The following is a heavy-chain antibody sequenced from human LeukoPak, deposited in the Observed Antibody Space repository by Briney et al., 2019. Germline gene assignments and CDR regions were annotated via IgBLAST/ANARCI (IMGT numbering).Heavy chain of an antibody. CDR3: ARDFGDYTNSCLVY. CDR2: INPSCGGT. CDR1: GYTFTRNQ. Sequence: GASVKVSCKASGYTFTRNQMHWVGQAPGQGLEGMGIINPSCGGTNYAQRFRGRVTMTLDTSTSTVYMELSRLRYGGTAVYDCARDFGDYTNSCLVYWGQGTLATVSS. V-gene: IGHV1-46*01. D-gene: IGHD3-3*01. J-gene: IGHJ4*02.